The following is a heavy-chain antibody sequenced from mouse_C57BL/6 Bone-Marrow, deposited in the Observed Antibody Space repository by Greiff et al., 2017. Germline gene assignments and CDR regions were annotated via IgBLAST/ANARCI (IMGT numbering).Heavy chain of an antibody. D-gene: IGHD1-1*01. Sequence: EVKVVESGGGLVKPGGSLKLSFAASGFTFSSYAMSWVRQTPENRIEWVATISDGGSYTYYPDNVKGRFTISRDNAKNNLYQEMSHLESEDTAMYDCARDQVSGSPYAVDYWGQGTSATVSS. CDR3: ARDQVSGSPYAVDY. CDR1: GFTFSSYA. CDR2: ISDGGSYT. J-gene: IGHJ4*01. V-gene: IGHV5-4*01.